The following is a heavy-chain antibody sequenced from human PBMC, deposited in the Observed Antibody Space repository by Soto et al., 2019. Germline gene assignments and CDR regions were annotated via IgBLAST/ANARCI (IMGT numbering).Heavy chain of an antibody. Sequence: GPSVKVSCKASGYTFTSYAMHWVRQAPGQRLEWMGWISPGNGDTRYSRNFQGRVTMTSDTPANTGYMELSSLRSEDTAVYYCARGEFLGPLNGNDYWGQGTLVTVSS. V-gene: IGHV1-3*01. J-gene: IGHJ4*02. D-gene: IGHD3-16*01. CDR3: ARGEFLGPLNGNDY. CDR1: GYTFTSYA. CDR2: ISPGNGDT.